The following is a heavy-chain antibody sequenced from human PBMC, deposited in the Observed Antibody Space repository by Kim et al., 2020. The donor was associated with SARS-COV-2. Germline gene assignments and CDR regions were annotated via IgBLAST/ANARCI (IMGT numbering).Heavy chain of an antibody. CDR2: ISSSGST. Sequence: SETLSLTCSVSGGSVTGHYWSWIRKSAGRGLEYLGRISSSGSTNYNPSLKPRLTMSLDTSKNQFPLDLSSVTAADTALYYCARVSSGDYIHFDSWGQGAGHRLL. CDR3: ARVSSGDYIHFDS. D-gene: IGHD4-17*01. V-gene: IGHV4-4*07. J-gene: IGHJ4*02. CDR1: GGSVTGHY.